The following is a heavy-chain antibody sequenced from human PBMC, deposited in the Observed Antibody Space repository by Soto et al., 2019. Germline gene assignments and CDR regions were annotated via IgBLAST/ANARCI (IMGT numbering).Heavy chain of an antibody. V-gene: IGHV5-51*01. CDR1: GYSFTSYW. J-gene: IGHJ6*03. CDR2: IYPGDSDT. D-gene: IGHD4-17*01. Sequence: GESLKISCKGSGYSFTSYWIGWVRQMPGKGLEWMGIIYPGDSDTRYSPTFQGPVTIAADQSISTAYLQWSSLKASETAMYYCARQSRPDYGDYGEFYYYYYMDVWGKGTTVTVSS. CDR3: ARQSRPDYGDYGEFYYYYYMDV.